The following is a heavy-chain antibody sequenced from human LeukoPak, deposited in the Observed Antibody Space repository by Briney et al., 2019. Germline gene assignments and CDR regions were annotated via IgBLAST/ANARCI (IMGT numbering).Heavy chain of an antibody. CDR2: ISPTGSTT. CDR3: ARGPNSNWSGLDF. CDR1: GFSFSGHW. Sequence: SLRLSCXASGFSFSGHWMHWARQLPGKGLVWVSRISPTGSTTSYADSVKGRFTVSRDNAKNTLYLQVNNLRAEDTAVYYCARGPNSNWSGLDFWGQGTLLTVSS. J-gene: IGHJ4*02. V-gene: IGHV3-74*01. D-gene: IGHD6-6*01.